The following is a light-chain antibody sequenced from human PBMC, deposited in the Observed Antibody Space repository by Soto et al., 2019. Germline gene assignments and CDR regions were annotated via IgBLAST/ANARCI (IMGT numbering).Light chain of an antibody. CDR2: DVT. J-gene: IGLJ2*01. V-gene: IGLV2-11*01. CDR1: SSDVGACNC. CDR3: SSSAGTHTLGI. Sequence: QSALTQPRSVSGSPGQSVTISCTGTSSDVGACNCVSWYQQHPDKAPKLMIYDVTKRPSGVPDRFSGSKSGNTASLTISGLQADDEADYYCSSSAGTHTLGIFGGGTKLNVL.